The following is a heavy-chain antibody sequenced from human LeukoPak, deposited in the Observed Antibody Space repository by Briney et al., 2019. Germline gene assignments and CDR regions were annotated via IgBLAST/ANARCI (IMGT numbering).Heavy chain of an antibody. CDR2: INHSGST. V-gene: IGHV4-34*01. D-gene: IGHD6-19*01. Sequence: SETLSLTCAVYGGSISGFYWSWIRQPPGKGLEWIGEINHSGSTNYNPSLKSRVTISVDTSKNQFSLKLSSVTAAGTAVYYCARYEAVAGVFDFWGQGTLVTVSS. CDR1: GGSISGFY. CDR3: ARYEAVAGVFDF. J-gene: IGHJ4*02.